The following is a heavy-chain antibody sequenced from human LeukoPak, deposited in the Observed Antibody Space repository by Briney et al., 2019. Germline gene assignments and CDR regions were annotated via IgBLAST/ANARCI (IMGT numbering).Heavy chain of an antibody. V-gene: IGHV3-23*01. J-gene: IGHJ4*02. Sequence: GGSLRLSCAASGFTFSSYAMSWVRQAPGKGLEWVSAISGSGGSTYYADSVKGRFTIPRDNSKNTLYLQMNSLRAEDTAVYYCAKALLGSSGYYVPLDNWGQGTLVTVSS. CDR1: GFTFSSYA. CDR3: AKALLGSSGYYVPLDN. CDR2: ISGSGGST. D-gene: IGHD3-22*01.